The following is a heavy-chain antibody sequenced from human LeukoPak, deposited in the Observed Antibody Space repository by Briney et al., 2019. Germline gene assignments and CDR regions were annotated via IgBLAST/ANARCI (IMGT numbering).Heavy chain of an antibody. V-gene: IGHV3-48*03. Sequence: TGGSLRLSCAASGFTFSNYEMNWVRQAPGKGLEWVSYISGIDSTTYYADSVKGRFTISRDNAKNSLYLQMNSLRVEDTAVYYCGRGLPNSNGPHWSDPWDQGTLVTLSS. D-gene: IGHD2-15*01. CDR3: GRGLPNSNGPHWSDP. J-gene: IGHJ5*02. CDR1: GFTFSNYE. CDR2: ISGIDSTT.